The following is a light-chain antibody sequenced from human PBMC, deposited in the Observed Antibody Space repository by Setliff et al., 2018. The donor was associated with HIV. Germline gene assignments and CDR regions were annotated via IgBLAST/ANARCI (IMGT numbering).Light chain of an antibody. Sequence: QSALTQPPSASGSPGQSVTISCTGTSSDIGRYNYISWYQQHPGKAPKLMIYEVNKRPSGVPVRFSGSKSGNMASLTVSGLQAEDEADYYCTSYTGSNSFALYVFGSGTKVTVL. CDR3: TSYTGSNSFALYV. CDR1: SSDIGRYNY. J-gene: IGLJ1*01. V-gene: IGLV2-8*01. CDR2: EVN.